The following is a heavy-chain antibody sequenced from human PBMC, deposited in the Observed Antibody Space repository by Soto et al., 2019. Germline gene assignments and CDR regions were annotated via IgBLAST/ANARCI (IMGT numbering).Heavy chain of an antibody. CDR3: ARTLLRGLTLDY. D-gene: IGHD3-10*01. V-gene: IGHV4-30-4*01. CDR2: TYYSGST. CDR1: RGSISSYDYY. J-gene: IGHJ4*02. Sequence: SATLSLTCTVSRGSISSYDYYWSWIRQPPGKGLECIGYTYYSGSTYYNPSLKSRVTISVDTSKHQFSLKLSSVTAADTAVYSCARTLLRGLTLDYWGEGTLVTVS.